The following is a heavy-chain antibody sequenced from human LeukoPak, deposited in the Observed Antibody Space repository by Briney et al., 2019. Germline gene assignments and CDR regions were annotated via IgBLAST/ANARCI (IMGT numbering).Heavy chain of an antibody. CDR1: GFTFSRYS. J-gene: IGHJ4*02. V-gene: IGHV3-21*01. CDR2: ITNSSSYI. CDR3: ARLTLIAVAGRMLDY. D-gene: IGHD6-19*01. Sequence: GGSLTLSCAASGFTFSRYSMNWVRQAPGKGLEWVSSITNSSSYIYYAHSVKGRFTISRDNAKNSLYLQMNSLRAEDTAVYYCARLTLIAVAGRMLDYWGQGTLVTVSS.